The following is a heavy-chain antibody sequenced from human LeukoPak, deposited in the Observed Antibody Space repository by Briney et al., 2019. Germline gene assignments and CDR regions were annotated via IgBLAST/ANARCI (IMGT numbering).Heavy chain of an antibody. CDR2: INHSGST. CDR1: GGSISSSSYY. J-gene: IGHJ4*02. CDR3: ARGHHPYIAARIDY. V-gene: IGHV4-39*07. D-gene: IGHD6-6*01. Sequence: PSETLSLTCTVSGGSISSSSYYWSWIRQPPGKGLEWIGEINHSGSTNYNPSLKSRVTISVDTSKNQFSLKLSSVTAADTAVYYCARGHHPYIAARIDYWGQGTLVTVSS.